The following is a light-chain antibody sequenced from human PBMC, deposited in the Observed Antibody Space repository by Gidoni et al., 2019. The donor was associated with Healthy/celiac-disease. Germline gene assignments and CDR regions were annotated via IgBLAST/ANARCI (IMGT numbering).Light chain of an antibody. CDR1: QRVSSSY. CDR3: QQDGRSPWT. CDR2: DAS. V-gene: IGKV3D-20*01. Sequence: IVLTPSPATLSLSPGESATLSCGASQRVSSSYLAWYQQKPGLAPRLLIYDASIRATGIPDRFSGSGYGTDFTLTISRLEPEDFEVYYCQQDGRSPWTFSRGPRWKSN. J-gene: IGKJ1*01.